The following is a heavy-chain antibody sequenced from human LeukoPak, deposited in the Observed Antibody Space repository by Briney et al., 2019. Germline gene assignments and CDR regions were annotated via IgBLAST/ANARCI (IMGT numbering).Heavy chain of an antibody. Sequence: GGSLRLSCAASGFTFSGSAMHWVRQASGKGLEWLGRIRSKADSYTTAYAASVKGRFIVSRDDSKNTAYLQMNSLKTEDTAVYYCRAAADLNDYWGQGTLVTVST. CDR1: GFTFSGSA. J-gene: IGHJ4*02. CDR2: IRSKADSYTT. D-gene: IGHD6-13*01. CDR3: RAAADLNDY. V-gene: IGHV3-73*01.